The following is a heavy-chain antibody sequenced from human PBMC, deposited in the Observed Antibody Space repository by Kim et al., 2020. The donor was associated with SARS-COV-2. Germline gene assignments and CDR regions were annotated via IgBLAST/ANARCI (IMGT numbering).Heavy chain of an antibody. Sequence: GGSLRLSCAASGFTFSSCSMNWVRQAPGKGLEWVSSISSSSSYIHYAASVKGRFTISRDNSKNSLYLQMNSLRAEDTAVYYCARDTPRNDYCGQGALVSGSP. J-gene: IGHJ4*02. CDR3: ARDTPRNDY. CDR2: ISSSSSYI. V-gene: IGHV3-21*01. CDR1: GFTFSSCS.